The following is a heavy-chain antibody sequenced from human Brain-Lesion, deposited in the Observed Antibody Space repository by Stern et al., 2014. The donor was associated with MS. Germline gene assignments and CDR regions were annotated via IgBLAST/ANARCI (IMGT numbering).Heavy chain of an antibody. CDR2: ISAYNGNT. D-gene: IGHD3-22*01. CDR3: ARDYYYDSSGYLDY. CDR1: GYTFTSYG. V-gene: IGHV1-18*01. J-gene: IGHJ4*02. Sequence: QVQLMQSGAEVKKPGASVKVSCKASGYTFTSYGISWVRQAPGQGLEWMGWISAYNGNTKNAQNLQGRATMTTDTSTSTAYMELRSLRSDDTAVYYCARDYYYDSSGYLDYWGQGTLVTVSS.